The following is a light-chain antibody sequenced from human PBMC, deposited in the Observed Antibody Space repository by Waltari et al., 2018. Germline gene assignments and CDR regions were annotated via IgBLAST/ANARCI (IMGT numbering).Light chain of an antibody. J-gene: IGKJ4*01. CDR3: EQRSNRPLT. CDR2: DTS. Sequence: MVLRQSAAILSLSPGQRATLPCWASENRRGYLAWYQQKPGQAPRLLIYDTSSRATGSPARFSGSGSGTDFTLTIGSLEPEDFAVYYCEQRSNRPLTFGGGTKVEIK. CDR1: ENRRGY. V-gene: IGKV3-11*01.